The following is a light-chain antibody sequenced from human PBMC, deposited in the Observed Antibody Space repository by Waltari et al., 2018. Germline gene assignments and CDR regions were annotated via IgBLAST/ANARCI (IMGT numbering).Light chain of an antibody. V-gene: IGLV2-23*01. J-gene: IGLJ3*02. CDR3: CSYVRDITWV. CDR1: SSDVGSYNL. Sequence: QSALTQPASVSGSPGQSITISCTGTSSDVGSYNLVSWSQHHPGKAPKLMIYECTQRPSGCSDRFSGSKSGDTASLTISGLQAEDEADYYCCSYVRDITWVFGGGTKLTVL. CDR2: ECT.